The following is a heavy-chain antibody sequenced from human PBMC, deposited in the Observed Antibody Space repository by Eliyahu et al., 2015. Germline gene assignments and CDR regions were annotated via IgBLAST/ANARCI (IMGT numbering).Heavy chain of an antibody. J-gene: IGHJ3*02. CDR2: IWNDGSNK. CDR1: GFTFNTYA. V-gene: IGHV3-33*01. Sequence: QVQLVESGGGVVQPGRSLRXXCVASGFTFNTYAMHWVRQAPGKGLEWVTLIWNDGSNKFYADSVKGRFTISRDNSKNTLYLQMNSLRVEDTAVYYCVRDFNIWGQGTMVTVSS. CDR3: VRDFNI.